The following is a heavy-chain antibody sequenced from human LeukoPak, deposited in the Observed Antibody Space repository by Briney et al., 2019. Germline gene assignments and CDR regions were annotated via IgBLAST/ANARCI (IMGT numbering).Heavy chain of an antibody. J-gene: IGHJ4*02. CDR3: ATAEYSGSYFDLSQ. CDR2: IIPIFGTA. Sequence: GSSVKVSCKASGGTFSGYAISWVRQAPGQGLEWMGGIIPIFGTANYAQKFQGRVSMTEDTSTDTAYMELSSLRSEDTAVYYCATAEYSGSYFDLSQWGQGTLVTVSS. D-gene: IGHD1-26*01. V-gene: IGHV1-69*06. CDR1: GGTFSGYA.